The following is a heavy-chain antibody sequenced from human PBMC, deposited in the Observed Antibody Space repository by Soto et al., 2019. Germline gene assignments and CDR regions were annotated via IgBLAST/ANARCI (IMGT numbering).Heavy chain of an antibody. D-gene: IGHD3-3*01. CDR1: GYNFAGYW. J-gene: IGHJ4*02. Sequence: ESVKISCKGAGYNFAGYWIAWVRQIPGKGLELMGIIYPSDSDTRYRPSFQGQVTISADKSISSAYLQWSSLRASDTAMYYCARGGVSTRTFDYWGQGTPVTVSS. CDR2: IYPSDSDT. V-gene: IGHV5-51*01. CDR3: ARGGVSTRTFDY.